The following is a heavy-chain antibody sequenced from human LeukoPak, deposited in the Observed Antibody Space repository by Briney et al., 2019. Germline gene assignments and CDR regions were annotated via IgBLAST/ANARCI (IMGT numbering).Heavy chain of an antibody. CDR3: ARYHRGSYYFDY. D-gene: IGHD1-26*01. Sequence: PSETLSLTCTVSGGSVSSGSYYWSWLRQPPGKGLEWIGYIYYSGSTDYNPSLKSRVTISVDTSKNQFSLKLSSVTAADTAVYYCARYHRGSYYFDYWGQGTLVTVSS. V-gene: IGHV4-61*01. CDR1: GGSVSSGSYY. CDR2: IYYSGST. J-gene: IGHJ4*02.